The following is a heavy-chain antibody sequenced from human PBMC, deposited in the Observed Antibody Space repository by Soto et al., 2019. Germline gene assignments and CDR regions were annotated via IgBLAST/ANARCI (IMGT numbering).Heavy chain of an antibody. J-gene: IGHJ6*02. CDR3: ARSYDSSGYVPHYYYYYGMDV. CDR1: GFTFSSYW. Sequence: GSLRLSCAASGFTFSSYWMHWVRQAPGKGLVWVSRINSDGSSTSYADSVKGRFTISRDNAKNTLYLQMNSLRAEDTAVYYCARSYDSSGYVPHYYYYYGMDVWGQGTTVTVSS. D-gene: IGHD3-22*01. V-gene: IGHV3-74*01. CDR2: INSDGSST.